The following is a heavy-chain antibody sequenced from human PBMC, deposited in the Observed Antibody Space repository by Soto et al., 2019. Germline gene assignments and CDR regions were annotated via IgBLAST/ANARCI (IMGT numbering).Heavy chain of an antibody. V-gene: IGHV4-59*01. J-gene: IGHJ5*02. Sequence: PSETLSLTCTVSGGSISSYYWSWIRQPPGKGLEWIGHIYYSGNTNYNSSLKSRVTISMDTSKSQLSLKLRSVTAADTAVYYCARARYCSGGTCYSWWFDPWGQGTLVTVSS. D-gene: IGHD2-15*01. CDR2: IYYSGNT. CDR1: GGSISSYY. CDR3: ARARYCSGGTCYSWWFDP.